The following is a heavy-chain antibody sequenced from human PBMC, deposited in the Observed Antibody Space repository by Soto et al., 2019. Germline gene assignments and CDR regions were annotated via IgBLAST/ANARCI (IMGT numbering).Heavy chain of an antibody. Sequence: EVQLLESGGGLVQPGGSLRLSCAASGFTFSSYAMSWVRQAPGKGLEWVSSISSSSSYIYYADSVKGRFTISRDNAKNSLYLQMNSLRAEDTAVYYCARDKIGISSSSNGMDVWGQGTTVTVSS. J-gene: IGHJ6*02. CDR2: ISSSSSYI. CDR1: GFTFSSYA. V-gene: IGHV3-21*01. CDR3: ARDKIGISSSSNGMDV. D-gene: IGHD6-13*01.